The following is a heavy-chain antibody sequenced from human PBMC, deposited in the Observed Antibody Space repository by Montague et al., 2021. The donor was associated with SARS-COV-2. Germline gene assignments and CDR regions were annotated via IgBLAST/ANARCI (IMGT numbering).Heavy chain of an antibody. Sequence: SETLSLTCTVSGGSISSSSYYWSGIPQPPGKGLVWIGRIYYSGSTYYNPSLKSRVTISVDTSKNQFSLKLSSVTAADTAVYYCARQEYYYDSSGYGRMDWFDPWGQGTLVTVSS. D-gene: IGHD3-22*01. J-gene: IGHJ5*02. CDR2: IYYSGST. CDR3: ARQEYYYDSSGYGRMDWFDP. V-gene: IGHV4-39*01. CDR1: GGSISSSSYY.